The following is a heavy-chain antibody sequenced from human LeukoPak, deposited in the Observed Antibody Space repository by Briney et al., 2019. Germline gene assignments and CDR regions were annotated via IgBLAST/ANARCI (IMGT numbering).Heavy chain of an antibody. Sequence: GGSLRLSCAASGFTFSSNAMSWVRQAPGKGLEWVSAISRSGGSPYYADSVKGRFTISRENSKNTLYLQMNSLRAEDTALYYCAKLLSPREFPTWFDPWGQGTLVTVSS. D-gene: IGHD3-10*01. CDR2: ISRSGGSP. CDR1: GFTFSSNA. CDR3: AKLLSPREFPTWFDP. V-gene: IGHV3-23*01. J-gene: IGHJ5*02.